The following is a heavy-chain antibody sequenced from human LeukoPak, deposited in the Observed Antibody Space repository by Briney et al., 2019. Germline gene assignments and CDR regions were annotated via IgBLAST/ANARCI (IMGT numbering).Heavy chain of an antibody. CDR1: GFTFSTSG. D-gene: IGHD3-22*01. V-gene: IGHV3-30*02. CDR2: IRYDGTNK. CDR3: AKGRSSGYHYAVNFDY. Sequence: PGGSLRLSCAASGFTFSTSGLHWVRQAPGEGLEWVTYIRYDGTNKYYANSVKGRFTISRDNSKNTLYLQMNSLRAEDTAVYYCAKGRSSGYHYAVNFDYWGQGTLVTVSS. J-gene: IGHJ4*02.